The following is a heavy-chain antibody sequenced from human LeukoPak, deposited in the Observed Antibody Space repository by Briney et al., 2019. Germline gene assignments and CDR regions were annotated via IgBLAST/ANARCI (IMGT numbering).Heavy chain of an antibody. J-gene: IGHJ4*02. V-gene: IGHV3-23*01. CDR1: GFTFSSYA. CDR3: ARDGEGYDFWSGYPLFDY. D-gene: IGHD3-3*01. CDR2: ISGSGGST. Sequence: GGSLRLSCAASGFTFSSYAMSWVRQAPGKGLEWVSAISGSGGSTYYADSVKGRFTISRDNSKNTLYLQMNSLRAEDTAVYYCARDGEGYDFWSGYPLFDYWGQGTLVTVSS.